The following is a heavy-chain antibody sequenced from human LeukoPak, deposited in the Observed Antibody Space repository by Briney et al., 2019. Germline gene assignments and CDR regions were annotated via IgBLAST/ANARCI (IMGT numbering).Heavy chain of an antibody. CDR3: ARAEGYGAIDY. V-gene: IGHV3-21*01. CDR1: GFTFSSYS. CDR2: ISSSSSYI. D-gene: IGHD5-12*01. J-gene: IGHJ4*02. Sequence: GGSLRLSCAASGFTFSSYSMNWVRQAPGKGLEWVSSISSSSSYIYYADSVKGRFTISRDNAKNSLYLQMNNLTAEDTAFYYCARAEGYGAIDYWGQGTLVTVSS.